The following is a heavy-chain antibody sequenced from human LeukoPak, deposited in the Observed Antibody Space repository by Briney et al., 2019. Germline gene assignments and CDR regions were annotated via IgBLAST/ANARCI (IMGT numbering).Heavy chain of an antibody. Sequence: GASVKVSCKTSGDTFTTYAIIWVRQAPGQGLEWMGGIIPMFGTPNYAQRLQGRVTITADKSTETAYMELSSLRSEDTAVYYCARAGIPGYCTNVTCSNWLDPWGQGTLVTVSS. D-gene: IGHD2-8*01. CDR3: ARAGIPGYCTNVTCSNWLDP. CDR1: GDTFTTYA. J-gene: IGHJ5*02. CDR2: IIPMFGTP. V-gene: IGHV1-69*06.